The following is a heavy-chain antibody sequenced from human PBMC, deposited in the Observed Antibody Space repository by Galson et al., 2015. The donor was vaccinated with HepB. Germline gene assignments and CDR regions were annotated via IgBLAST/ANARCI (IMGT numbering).Heavy chain of an antibody. J-gene: IGHJ4*02. V-gene: IGHV1-46*01. CDR2: INPSGGST. Sequence: SVKVSCKASGYTFTSYYMHWVRQAPGQGLEWMGIINPSGGSTSYAQKFQGRFTISRDNAKNSLYLQMNSLRAEDTAVFYCARDANSGWYYFDYWGQGTLVTVSS. CDR3: ARDANSGWYYFDY. D-gene: IGHD6-19*01. CDR1: GYTFTSYY.